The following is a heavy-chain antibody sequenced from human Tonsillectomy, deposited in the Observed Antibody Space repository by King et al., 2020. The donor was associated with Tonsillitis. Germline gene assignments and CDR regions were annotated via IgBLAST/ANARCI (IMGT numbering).Heavy chain of an antibody. J-gene: IGHJ4*02. CDR2: ISGSSDST. D-gene: IGHD3-22*01. CDR3: AKDSNYVGSGYYFDY. V-gene: IGHV3-23*04. Sequence: VQLVESGGGLVQPGGSLRLSCAASGFTFSSYAMTWVRQAPGKGLEWVSAISGSSDSTSYADSVKGRFTISRDNSKNTLYLQMNSLRAEDTAVYYCAKDSNYVGSGYYFDYWCQGTLVTVSS. CDR1: GFTFSSYA.